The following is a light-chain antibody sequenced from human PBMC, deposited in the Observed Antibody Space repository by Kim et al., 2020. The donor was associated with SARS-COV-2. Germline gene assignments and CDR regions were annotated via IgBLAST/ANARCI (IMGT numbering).Light chain of an antibody. J-gene: IGKJ5*01. Sequence: SPGERATLSCRASQSVSSNLAWYQQKPGQAPRLLIYGASTRATGIPARFSGSGSGTEFTLTISSLQSEDFAVYYCQQFNNWPPITFGQGTRLEIK. CDR3: QQFNNWPPIT. V-gene: IGKV3-15*01. CDR2: GAS. CDR1: QSVSSN.